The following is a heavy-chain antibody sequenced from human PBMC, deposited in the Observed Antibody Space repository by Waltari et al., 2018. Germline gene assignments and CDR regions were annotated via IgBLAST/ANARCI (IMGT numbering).Heavy chain of an antibody. Sequence: QVQLVQSGAEVKKPGASVKVSCKASGYTFTSYDINWVRQANGQGLEWMGWMNPNSGNTGYAQKFQGRVTMTRNTSISTAYMELSSLRSEDTAVYYCARGLPIVVVPAAIQGWFDPWGQGTLVTVSS. V-gene: IGHV1-8*01. D-gene: IGHD2-2*01. J-gene: IGHJ5*02. CDR2: MNPNSGNT. CDR1: GYTFTSYD. CDR3: ARGLPIVVVPAAIQGWFDP.